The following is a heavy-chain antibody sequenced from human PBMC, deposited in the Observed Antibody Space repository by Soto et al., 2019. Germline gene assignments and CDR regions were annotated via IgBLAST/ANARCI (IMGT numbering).Heavy chain of an antibody. CDR1: GYTFTSSD. V-gene: IGHV1-8*01. CDR2: MNPNTGNT. Sequence: ASVKVSCKASGYTFTSSDVYWVRQATGQGLELMGWMNPNTGNTGYAQKFQGRVTMTTDTSTTTAYLELRSLRSDDTAVYYCARHHGPTTSENWFDPWGQGTLVTVSS. CDR3: ARHHGPTTSENWFDP. J-gene: IGHJ5*02. D-gene: IGHD5-12*01.